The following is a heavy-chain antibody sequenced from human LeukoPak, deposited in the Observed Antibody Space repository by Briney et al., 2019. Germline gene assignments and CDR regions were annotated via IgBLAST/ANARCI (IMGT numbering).Heavy chain of an antibody. V-gene: IGHV1-46*01. J-gene: IGHJ4*02. Sequence: ASVKVSCKASGYAFTSYYMHWVRQAPGQGLEWMGIINPSGGSTSYAQKFQGRVTMTRDTSTSTVYMELSSLRSEDTAVYYCAKSMTTVTTELDYWGQGTLVTVSS. CDR2: INPSGGST. CDR1: GYAFTSYY. D-gene: IGHD4-17*01. CDR3: AKSMTTVTTELDY.